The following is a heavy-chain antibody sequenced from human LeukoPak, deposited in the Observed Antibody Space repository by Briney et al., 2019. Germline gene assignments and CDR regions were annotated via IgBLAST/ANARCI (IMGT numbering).Heavy chain of an antibody. J-gene: IGHJ1*01. Sequence: GGSLRLSCAASEFPFSIYTMNWVRQTPGKGLMWVSSISSSSDYIFYADSVQGRFTISRDNAKNSLYLQMNSLRTEDTAMYYCARGPTGTAYFQHWGQGTLVTVSS. CDR1: EFPFSIYT. D-gene: IGHD4-17*01. CDR2: ISSSSDYI. CDR3: ARGPTGTAYFQH. V-gene: IGHV3-21*01.